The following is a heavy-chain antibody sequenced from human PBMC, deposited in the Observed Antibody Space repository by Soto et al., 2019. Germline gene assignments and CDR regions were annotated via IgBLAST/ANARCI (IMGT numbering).Heavy chain of an antibody. J-gene: IGHJ3*02. Sequence: ASVKVSCKASGGTFSSYAISWVRQAPGKGHERMGGFDPEDGETIYAQKFQGRVTMTEDTSTDTAYMELSSLRSEDTAVYYCATDFQSITMVRGVIEIPSPRAFDIWGQGTMVTVS. CDR2: FDPEDGET. CDR3: ATDFQSITMVRGVIEIPSPRAFDI. CDR1: GGTFSSYA. D-gene: IGHD3-10*01. V-gene: IGHV1-24*01.